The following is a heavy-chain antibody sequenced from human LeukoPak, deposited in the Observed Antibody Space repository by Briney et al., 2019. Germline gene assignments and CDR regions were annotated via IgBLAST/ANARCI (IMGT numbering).Heavy chain of an antibody. CDR1: EFIFSNYW. D-gene: IGHD5-24*01. V-gene: IGHV3-7*01. CDR3: ARRGYTFDY. Sequence: GGSLRLSCAASEFIFSNYWMSWVRQAPGKGLEWVANIKPDGSEKNYVDSVRGRFTISRDNAKSAVFLQMNSLRAEDTAVYYCARRGYTFDYWGLGTLVTVSS. CDR2: IKPDGSEK. J-gene: IGHJ4*02.